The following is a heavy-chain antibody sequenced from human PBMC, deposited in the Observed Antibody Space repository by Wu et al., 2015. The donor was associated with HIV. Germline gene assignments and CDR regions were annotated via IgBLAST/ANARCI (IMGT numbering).Heavy chain of an antibody. Sequence: QVQLVQSGAEVKKPGSSVKVSCKASGGTFSSYAISWVRQAPGQGLEWMGGIIPIFGTANYAQKFQGRVTITADESTSTAYMELRSLRSDDTAVYYCARAPVSYDFWSGYFDAFDIWGQGTMVTVSS. J-gene: IGHJ3*02. V-gene: IGHV1-69*12. CDR3: ARAPVSYDFWSGYFDAFDI. CDR1: GGTFSSYA. D-gene: IGHD3-3*01. CDR2: IIPIFGTA.